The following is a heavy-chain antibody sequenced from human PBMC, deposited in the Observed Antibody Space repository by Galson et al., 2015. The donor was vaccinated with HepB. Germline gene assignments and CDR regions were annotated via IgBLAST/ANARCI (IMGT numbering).Heavy chain of an antibody. V-gene: IGHV3-33*01. CDR3: AGFIVPAAMYLDP. D-gene: IGHD2-2*01. CDR1: GFIFSNYG. J-gene: IGHJ5*02. Sequence: SLRLSCAASGFIFSNYGMHWVRQAPGKGLEWVAVIWYDGSNKYYADSVKGRFTISRDNSKNMLYLQMNSLRAGDTAVYYCAGFIVPAAMYLDPWGQGTLVTVSS. CDR2: IWYDGSNK.